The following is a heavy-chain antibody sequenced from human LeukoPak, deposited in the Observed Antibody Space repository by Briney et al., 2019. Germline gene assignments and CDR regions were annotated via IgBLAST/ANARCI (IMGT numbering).Heavy chain of an antibody. CDR3: ARGHDYYYDSSGYYFGSRLDP. J-gene: IGHJ5*02. CDR2: INHSGST. D-gene: IGHD3-22*01. CDR1: GGSFSGYY. Sequence: SETLSLTCAVYGGSFSGYYWSWVRQPPGKGLEWIGEINHSGSTNYNPSLKSRVTISVDTSKNQFSLKLSSVTAADTAVYYCARGHDYYYDSSGYYFGSRLDPWGQGTLVTVSS. V-gene: IGHV4-34*01.